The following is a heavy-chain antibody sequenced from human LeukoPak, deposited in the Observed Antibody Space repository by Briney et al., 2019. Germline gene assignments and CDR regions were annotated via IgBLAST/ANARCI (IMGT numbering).Heavy chain of an antibody. CDR2: IYYSGST. D-gene: IGHD3-10*01. Sequence: WVRQAAGQGLEWIGSIYYSGSTYYNPSLKSRVTISVDTSKNQFSLKLSSVTAADTAVYYCATSTALLWFGESFIFDYWGQGTLVTVSS. CDR3: ATSTALLWFGESFIFDY. V-gene: IGHV4-39*01. J-gene: IGHJ4*02.